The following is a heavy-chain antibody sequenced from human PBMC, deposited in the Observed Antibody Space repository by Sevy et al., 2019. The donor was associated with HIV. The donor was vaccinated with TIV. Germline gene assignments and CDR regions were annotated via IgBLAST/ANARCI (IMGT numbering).Heavy chain of an antibody. CDR3: ARDSPGYGGYSY. CDR2: IKEDGSAK. V-gene: IGHV3-7*01. Sequence: GGSLRLSCAASRFTFKTYWMSWVRQAPGKGLEWVGNIKEDGSAKYYADSVRGRFTISRDNAKNSLYLQMSSLRVEVTAVYYCARDSPGYGGYSYWGQGTLVTVSS. CDR1: RFTFKTYW. J-gene: IGHJ4*01. D-gene: IGHD1-26*01.